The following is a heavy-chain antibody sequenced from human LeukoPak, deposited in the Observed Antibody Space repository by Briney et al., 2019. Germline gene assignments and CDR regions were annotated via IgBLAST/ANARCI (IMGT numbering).Heavy chain of an antibody. V-gene: IGHV4-59*01. CDR3: ARFISPESYFYFSYYYYMDV. CDR1: GDSISHYY. Sequence: PSETLSLTCTVSGDSISHYYWTWVRQPPGKGLEWIAYIYHTGSTNYNPSLQSRVIISLDKSKNQLSLKLRTVTAADTAVYYCARFISPESYFYFSYYYYMDVWGKGTTVTASS. D-gene: IGHD3-10*01. CDR2: IYHTGST. J-gene: IGHJ6*03.